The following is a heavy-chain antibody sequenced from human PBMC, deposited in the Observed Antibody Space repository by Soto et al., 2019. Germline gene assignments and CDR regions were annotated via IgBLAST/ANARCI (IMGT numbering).Heavy chain of an antibody. V-gene: IGHV4-34*01. CDR1: GGSFSGYY. CDR2: INHSGST. Sequence: SETLSLTCAVYGGSFSGYYWSWIRQPPGKGLEWIGEINHSGSTNYNPSLKSRVTISVDTSKNQFSLKLSSVTAADTAVYYCAREAEYQLLRTQKSALDIWGQGTMVTVSS. CDR3: AREAEYQLLRTQKSALDI. J-gene: IGHJ3*02. D-gene: IGHD2-2*01.